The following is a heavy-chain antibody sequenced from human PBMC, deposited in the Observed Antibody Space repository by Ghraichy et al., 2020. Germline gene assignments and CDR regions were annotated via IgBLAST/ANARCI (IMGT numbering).Heavy chain of an antibody. D-gene: IGHD6-13*01. J-gene: IGHJ5*02. CDR2: TYYRSKWYN. Sequence: SETLSLTCAISGDSVSSNSAACNWIRQSPSRGLEWLGRTYYRSKWYNDYAVSVKSRITINPDTSKNQFSLQLNSVTPVDTAVYYCARSSRALTIAAANCFDPWGQGTLVTVSS. V-gene: IGHV6-1*01. CDR1: GDSVSSNSAA. CDR3: ARSSRALTIAAANCFDP.